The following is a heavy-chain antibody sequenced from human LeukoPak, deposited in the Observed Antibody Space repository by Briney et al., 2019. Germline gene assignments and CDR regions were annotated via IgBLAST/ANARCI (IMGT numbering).Heavy chain of an antibody. CDR2: ISYDGSNK. CDR3: AKERAVAGTIDY. CDR1: GFTFSSYG. D-gene: IGHD6-19*01. V-gene: IGHV3-30*18. Sequence: GRSLRLSCAASGFTFSSYGMHWVRQAPGKGLEWVAVISYDGSNKYYADSVKGRFTIPRDNSKNTLYLQMNSLRAEDTAVYYCAKERAVAGTIDYWGQGTLVTVSS. J-gene: IGHJ4*02.